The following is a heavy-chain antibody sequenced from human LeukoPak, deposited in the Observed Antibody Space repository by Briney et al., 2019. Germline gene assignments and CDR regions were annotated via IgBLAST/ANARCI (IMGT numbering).Heavy chain of an antibody. CDR2: IYLNDDK. CDR1: GFSLSTSGVG. D-gene: IGHD3-22*01. Sequence: SGPTLVHPTQTLTLTCTFSGFSLSTSGVGVGWIRQPPGKALEWLALIYLNDDKRYSPCLKSRLTITKDTSKNQVVLTMTNMDPVDTATYYCARCHYDSSGYYYLPGTPYFDYWGQGTLVTVSS. CDR3: ARCHYDSSGYYYLPGTPYFDY. V-gene: IGHV2-5*01. J-gene: IGHJ4*02.